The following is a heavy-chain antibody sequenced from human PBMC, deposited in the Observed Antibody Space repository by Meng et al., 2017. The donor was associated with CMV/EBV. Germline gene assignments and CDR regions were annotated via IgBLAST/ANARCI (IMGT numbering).Heavy chain of an antibody. Sequence: SGGSISSGGYSWSWIRQHPGKGLEWIGYIYYSGSTYYSPSLKSRVTISVDTSKNQFSLKLSSVTAADTAVYYCARDQRDSSGYYFDYWGQGTLVTVSS. CDR1: GGSISSGGYS. CDR2: IYYSGST. D-gene: IGHD3-22*01. J-gene: IGHJ4*02. V-gene: IGHV4-31*02. CDR3: ARDQRDSSGYYFDY.